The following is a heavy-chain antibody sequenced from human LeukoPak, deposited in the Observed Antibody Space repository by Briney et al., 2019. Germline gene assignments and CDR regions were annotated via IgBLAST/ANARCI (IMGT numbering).Heavy chain of an antibody. CDR1: GFTFSSYR. J-gene: IGHJ1*01. CDR3: ASLRDVQH. V-gene: IGHV3-48*04. Sequence: PGGFLRLSCAASGFTFSSYRMNWVRQAPGKGLEWVSYISSSSSTIYYADSVKGRFTISRDNAKNSLYLQMNSLRAEDTAVYYCASLRDVQHWGQGTLVTVSS. CDR2: ISSSSSTI.